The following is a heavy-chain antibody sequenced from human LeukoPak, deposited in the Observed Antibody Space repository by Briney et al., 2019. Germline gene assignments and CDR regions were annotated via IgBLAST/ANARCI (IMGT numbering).Heavy chain of an antibody. D-gene: IGHD3-22*01. CDR3: AKGPHYYDSSGYYLDDY. CDR1: GFTFDDYA. J-gene: IGHJ4*02. V-gene: IGHV3-43D*03. CDR2: ISWDGGTT. Sequence: GGSLRLSRAASGFTFDDYAMHWVRQAPGKGLEWVSLISWDGGTTYYADSVKGRFTISRDNSKNSLYLQMNSLRPEDTAFYNCAKGPHYYDSSGYYLDDYWGQGALVTVSS.